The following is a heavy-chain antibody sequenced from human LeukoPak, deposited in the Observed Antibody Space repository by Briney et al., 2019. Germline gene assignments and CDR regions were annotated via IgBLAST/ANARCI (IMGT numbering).Heavy chain of an antibody. CDR2: TYYRSKWYN. D-gene: IGHD6-19*01. CDR3: AREVGSGWYAYYYYYGMDV. J-gene: IGHJ6*02. Sequence: SQTLSLTCAISGDSVSSNSAAWNWIRQSPSRGLEWLGRTYYRSKWYNDYAVSVKSRITINPDTSKNQFSLQLNSVTPEDTAVYYCAREVGSGWYAYYYYYGMDVWGQGTTATVSS. CDR1: GDSVSSNSAA. V-gene: IGHV6-1*01.